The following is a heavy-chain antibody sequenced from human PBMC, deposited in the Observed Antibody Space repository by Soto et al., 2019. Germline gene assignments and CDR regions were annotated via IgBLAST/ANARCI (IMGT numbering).Heavy chain of an antibody. D-gene: IGHD3-3*01. CDR1: GYTFTSYG. Sequence: QVQGVQSGAEVKKPGASVKVSCKASGYTFTSYGISWVRQAPGQGLEWMGWISTYNGNTNYAQKLQGRVTMTTDTSTSTAYMELRSLRSDDTAVYYCARDLYDFWSGYSAAPFDPWGQGTLVTVSS. CDR2: ISTYNGNT. CDR3: ARDLYDFWSGYSAAPFDP. J-gene: IGHJ5*02. V-gene: IGHV1-18*01.